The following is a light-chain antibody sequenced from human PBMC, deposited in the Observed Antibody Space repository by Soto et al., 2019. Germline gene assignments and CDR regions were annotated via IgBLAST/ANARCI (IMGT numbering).Light chain of an antibody. J-gene: IGKJ5*01. CDR1: QSLLHSNGCNY. Sequence: DVVMTQSPLSLPVTLGQPASISCRSTQSLLHSNGCNYLDWYLQKPGQSPQLLIYLGSNRASGVPDRFSGSGSGTDFTLKISRVEAEDVGVYYCMQALQTPITFGQGTRLEI. V-gene: IGKV2-28*01. CDR3: MQALQTPIT. CDR2: LGS.